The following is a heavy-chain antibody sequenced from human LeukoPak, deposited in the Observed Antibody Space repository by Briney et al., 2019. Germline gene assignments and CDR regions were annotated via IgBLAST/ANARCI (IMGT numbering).Heavy chain of an antibody. CDR1: LVSSYNYY. CDR3: TRMTTGHDY. J-gene: IGHJ4*02. D-gene: IGHD4-17*01. Sequence: SETLSLTCAVSLVSSYNYYWCWVRQTLGRGLEWIGEINHSGYTNDSPSLKSRVTLSIDTSRKRFSLNLRTVTVADTGIYYCTRMTTGHDYWGQGTLVTVSS. CDR2: INHSGYT. V-gene: IGHV4-34*05.